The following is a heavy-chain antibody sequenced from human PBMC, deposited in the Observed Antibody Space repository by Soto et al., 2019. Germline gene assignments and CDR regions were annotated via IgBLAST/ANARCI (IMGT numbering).Heavy chain of an antibody. V-gene: IGHV4-59*01. CDR1: DGSIGGYD. CDR2: IYYSGST. J-gene: IGHJ3*02. CDR3: AREFGDSGYDYGAFDI. Sequence: LETLCLTCSVSDGSIGGYDGSWIRQPTGKGLEWIGYIYYSGSTNYNPSLKSRVTISVDTSKNQFSLKLSSVTAADTAVYYCAREFGDSGYDYGAFDIWGQGTMVTVSS. D-gene: IGHD5-12*01.